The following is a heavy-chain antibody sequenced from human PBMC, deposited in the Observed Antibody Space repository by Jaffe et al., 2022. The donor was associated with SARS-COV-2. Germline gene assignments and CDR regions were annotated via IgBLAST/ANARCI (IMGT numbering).Heavy chain of an antibody. CDR1: GFTFHNFW. Sequence: LLVESGGGLVQPGGSLRLSCAASGFTFHNFWMTWVRQAPGKGLQWVADINQDASEKRYLDSVKGRFTISRDNADNSLSLQMNSLRAEDTAIYYCAKDNWSQGGIDGFDIWGQGTVVTVSS. D-gene: IGHD3-3*01. J-gene: IGHJ3*02. V-gene: IGHV3-7*03. CDR3: AKDNWSQGGIDGFDI. CDR2: INQDASEK.